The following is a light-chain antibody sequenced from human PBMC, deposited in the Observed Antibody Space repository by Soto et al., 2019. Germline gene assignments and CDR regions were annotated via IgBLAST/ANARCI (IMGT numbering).Light chain of an antibody. J-gene: IGLJ1*01. CDR3: SSHTSGSTRV. CDR2: EVT. Sequence: LTQPASVSGSPGQSIAISCTGTSSDVGGYDYVSWYQQQPDKAPKLMIYEVTKRPSGVSNRFSGSKSGNTASLTISGLQAEDEADYCCSSHTSGSTRVFGTGTKVTVL. V-gene: IGLV2-14*01. CDR1: SSDVGGYDY.